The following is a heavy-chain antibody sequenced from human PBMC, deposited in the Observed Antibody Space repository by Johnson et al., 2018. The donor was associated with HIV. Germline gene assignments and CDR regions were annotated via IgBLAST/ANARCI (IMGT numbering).Heavy chain of an antibody. CDR1: GLTFSSYG. CDR3: AREYSSLSQGAFDI. D-gene: IGHD6-6*01. V-gene: IGHV3-30*02. Sequence: QVQLVESGGGVVQPGGSLRLSCAASGLTFSSYGMHWVRQAPGKGLEWVAFIRYDVTKKYYADSLKGRFTISRDNSKNTLYLQMNSLRAEDTAVYYCAREYSSLSQGAFDIWGQGTMVTVSS. CDR2: IRYDVTKK. J-gene: IGHJ3*02.